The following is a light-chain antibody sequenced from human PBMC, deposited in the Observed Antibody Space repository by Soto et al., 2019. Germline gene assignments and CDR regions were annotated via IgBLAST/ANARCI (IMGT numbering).Light chain of an antibody. CDR2: DAS. J-gene: IGKJ1*01. V-gene: IGKV3-11*01. Sequence: LVLNQSPATLSFSPGLKAKLSCRASQSVIRYLAWYQQRPGQAPRLLIYDASYRATGIPARFSGSGSGTEFTLTISSLEPEDFAVYYCQQYGSSPQTFGQGTKVDIK. CDR3: QQYGSSPQT. CDR1: QSVIRY.